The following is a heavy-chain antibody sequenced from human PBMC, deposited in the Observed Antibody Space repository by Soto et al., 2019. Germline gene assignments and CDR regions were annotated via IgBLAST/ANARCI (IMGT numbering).Heavy chain of an antibody. V-gene: IGHV4-31*03. CDR3: ARGRETISCYYPFFDY. J-gene: IGHJ4*02. D-gene: IGHD3-22*01. CDR2: IYYSGST. CDR1: GGPISSGGYY. Sequence: QVQLQESGPRLVKPSQTLSHTCTVSGGPISSGGYYWSWIRQHPGKGLEWIGYIYYSGSTYYNPSLMSRVTLSVDTSKNQFSLKLRCVTAADTAVYYCARGRETISCYYPFFDYWGQGTLVTVSS.